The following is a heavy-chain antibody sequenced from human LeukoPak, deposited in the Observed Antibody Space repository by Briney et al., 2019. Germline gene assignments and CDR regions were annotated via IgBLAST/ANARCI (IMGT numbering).Heavy chain of an antibody. J-gene: IGHJ4*02. Sequence: GGSLRLSCAASGFTLSDYYMSWIRQAPGKGLEWVSYISSSGSTIYYADSVKGRFTISRDNAKNSLCLQMNSLRAEDTAVYYCAREVGATMVDYWGQGTLVTVSS. D-gene: IGHD1-26*01. CDR2: ISSSGSTI. CDR1: GFTLSDYY. V-gene: IGHV3-11*01. CDR3: AREVGATMVDY.